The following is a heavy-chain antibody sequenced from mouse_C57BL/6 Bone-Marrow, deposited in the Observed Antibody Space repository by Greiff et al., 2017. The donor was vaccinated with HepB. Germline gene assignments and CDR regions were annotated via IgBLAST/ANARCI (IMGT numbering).Heavy chain of an antibody. CDR2: ISSGSSTI. D-gene: IGHD2-4*01. J-gene: IGHJ4*01. CDR1: GFTFSDYG. V-gene: IGHV5-17*01. CDR3: ATKDYDNYAMDY. Sequence: DVMLVESGGGLVKPGGSLKLSCAASGFTFSDYGMHWVRQAPEKGLEWVAYISSGSSTIYYADTVKGRFTISRDNAKNTLFLQMTSLRSEDTAMYYCATKDYDNYAMDYWGQGTSVTVSS.